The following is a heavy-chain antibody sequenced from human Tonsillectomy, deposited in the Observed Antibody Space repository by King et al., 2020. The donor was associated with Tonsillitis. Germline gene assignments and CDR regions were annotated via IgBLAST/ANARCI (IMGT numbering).Heavy chain of an antibody. CDR2: LYWDDDR. J-gene: IGHJ2*01. V-gene: IGHV2-5*02. CDR3: AHSLHDYGDYAFWYFDL. Sequence: TLKESGPTLVKPTQTLTLTCTFSGFSLSTSGVGVGWIRQPPGKALEWLALLYWDDDRLYSPSLKSRLTITKDTSKNQVVLTMTNMDPVDTATYYCAHSLHDYGDYAFWYFDLWAVAPWSLSPQ. D-gene: IGHD4-17*01. CDR1: GFSLSTSGVG.